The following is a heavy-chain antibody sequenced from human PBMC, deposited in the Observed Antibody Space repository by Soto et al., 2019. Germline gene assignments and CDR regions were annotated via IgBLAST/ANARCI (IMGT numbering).Heavy chain of an antibody. CDR2: ISGSGGST. Sequence: GGSLRLSCAASGFTFSTYAMSWVRQAPGKGLEWVSNISGSGGSTYYADSVKGRLTISRDNSKNTLFLQMNSLRAEDTAVYYCAKRIAAAGWAFDIWGQGTMVTVSS. J-gene: IGHJ3*02. D-gene: IGHD6-13*01. V-gene: IGHV3-23*01. CDR1: GFTFSTYA. CDR3: AKRIAAAGWAFDI.